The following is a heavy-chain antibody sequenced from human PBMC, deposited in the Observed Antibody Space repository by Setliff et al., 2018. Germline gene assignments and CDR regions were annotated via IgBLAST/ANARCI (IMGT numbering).Heavy chain of an antibody. CDR3: TTDWEVPTSEVTYYYMGV. D-gene: IGHD1-26*01. J-gene: IGHJ6*03. CDR1: GFSLSDTW. V-gene: IGHV3-15*07. Sequence: GESLTISCVLSGFSLSDTWMNWVRQAPGKGLEWVGHIKKTSDGGTTDYAAPVKGRFTISRGDSKNTVYLQMNSLKTEDTAVYYCTTDWEVPTSEVTYYYMGVWGKGTTVTVSS. CDR2: IKKTSDGGTT.